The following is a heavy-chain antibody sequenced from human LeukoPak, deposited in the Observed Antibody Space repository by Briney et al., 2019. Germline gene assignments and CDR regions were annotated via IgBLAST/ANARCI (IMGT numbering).Heavy chain of an antibody. CDR2: IIPIFGTA. D-gene: IGHD1-7*01. CDR3: ARVGLELQLPSDY. J-gene: IGHJ4*02. CDR1: GGTFSSYA. V-gene: IGHV1-69*13. Sequence: SVKVSCKASGGTFSSYAISWVRQAPGQGLEWMGGIIPIFGTANYAQKFQGRVTITADESTSTAYMELSSLRSEDTAVYYCARVGLELQLPSDYWGQGTLVTVSS.